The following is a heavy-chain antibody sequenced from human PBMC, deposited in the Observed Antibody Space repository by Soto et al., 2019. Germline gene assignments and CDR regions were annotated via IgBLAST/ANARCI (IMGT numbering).Heavy chain of an antibody. CDR2: ISSDGSNK. CDR1: GFTFSNYG. D-gene: IGHD5-18*01. J-gene: IGHJ4*02. V-gene: IGHV3-30*18. CDR3: AKDGYTYGSADF. Sequence: QVQLVESGGGVVQPGRSLRLSCAASGFTFSNYGMHWFRQAPGKGLEWVALISSDGSNKYYADSVNGRSTISRDNSKNTPSLPMNSLRAEDPAVYYCAKDGYTYGSADFWGQGTLVTVSS.